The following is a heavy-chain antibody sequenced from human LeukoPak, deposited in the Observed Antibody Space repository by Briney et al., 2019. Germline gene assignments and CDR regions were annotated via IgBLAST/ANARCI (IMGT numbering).Heavy chain of an antibody. V-gene: IGHV1-18*01. CDR1: GYTFTSYG. Sequence: ASVKVSCKASGYTFTSYGISWVRQAPGQGLEWMGWISAYNGNTNYAQKLQGRVTMTTDTSTSTAYMELRSLRSDDTAVYYCARAICSSTSCYAGHFDYWGQETLVTVSS. CDR2: ISAYNGNT. D-gene: IGHD2-2*01. CDR3: ARAICSSTSCYAGHFDY. J-gene: IGHJ4*02.